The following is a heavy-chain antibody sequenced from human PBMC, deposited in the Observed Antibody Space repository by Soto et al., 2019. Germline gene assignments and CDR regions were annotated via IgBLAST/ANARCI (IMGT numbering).Heavy chain of an antibody. CDR2: ILHDGSAE. Sequence: GGSLRLSCGASGFSLNDYEMHWVRQAPGKGLEWMALILHDGSAEYYADSVKGRFTISRDNSKNTLYLQMNSLRAEDTAVYYCARSRDGYSFYFYYGMDGWGQGTTVTVSS. CDR1: GFSLNDYE. CDR3: ARSRDGYSFYFYYGMDG. V-gene: IGHV3-30*03. D-gene: IGHD4-4*01. J-gene: IGHJ6*02.